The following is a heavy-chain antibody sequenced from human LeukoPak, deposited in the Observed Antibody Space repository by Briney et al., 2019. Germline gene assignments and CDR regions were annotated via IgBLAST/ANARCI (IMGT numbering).Heavy chain of an antibody. J-gene: IGHJ6*03. CDR3: AKDIFVRRNYYYYMDV. CDR1: GFTFDDYA. Sequence: GRSLRLSCAASGFTFDDYAMHWVRQAPGKGLEWVSGTSWNSGSLGYADSVKGRFTISRDNAKNSLYLQMNSLGAEDTALYYCAKDIFVRRNYYYYMDVWGKGTTVTVSS. V-gene: IGHV3-9*01. CDR2: TSWNSGSL. D-gene: IGHD3-10*02.